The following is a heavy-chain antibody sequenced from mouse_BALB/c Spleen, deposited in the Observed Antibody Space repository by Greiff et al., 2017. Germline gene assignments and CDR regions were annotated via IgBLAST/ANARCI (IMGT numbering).Heavy chain of an antibody. Sequence: VKLMESGAELARPGASVKLSCKASGYTFTDYYINWVKQRTGQGLEWIGEIYPGSGNTYYNEKFKGKATLTADKSSSTAYMQLSSLTSEDSAVYFCARGRTGTEFAYWGQGTLVTVSA. CDR2: IYPGSGNT. V-gene: IGHV1-77*01. CDR3: ARGRTGTEFAY. CDR1: GYTFTDYY. D-gene: IGHD4-1*01. J-gene: IGHJ3*01.